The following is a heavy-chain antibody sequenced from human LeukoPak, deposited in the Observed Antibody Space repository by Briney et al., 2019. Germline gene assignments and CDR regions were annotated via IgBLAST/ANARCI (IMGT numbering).Heavy chain of an antibody. D-gene: IGHD4-23*01. CDR3: ARDSAVVRGAFDI. Sequence: PGGSLRLSCAASGFTFSSYAMHWVRQAPGKGLEWVAVISYDGSNKYYADSVKGRFTISRDNSKNTLYLQMNSLRAEDTAVYYCARDSAVVRGAFDIWGQGTMVTVSS. CDR2: ISYDGSNK. V-gene: IGHV3-30-3*01. J-gene: IGHJ3*02. CDR1: GFTFSSYA.